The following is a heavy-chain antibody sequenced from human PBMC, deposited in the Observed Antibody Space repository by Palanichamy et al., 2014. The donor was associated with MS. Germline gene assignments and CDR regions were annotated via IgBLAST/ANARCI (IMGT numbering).Heavy chain of an antibody. Sequence: QLQLQESGPGLVKPSETLSLTCTVSGGSISHSRSYFWAWIRQPPGKGLEWIGTIHYDGYTQYNPSLEGRPTISADTSKNQFSLKLSFVTAADRGFYYCARIRDIVGRSVGPYFFDYWGQGTLVTVSS. D-gene: IGHD1-26*01. CDR1: GGSISHSRSYF. CDR3: ARIRDIVGRSVGPYFFDY. CDR2: IHYDGYT. V-gene: IGHV4-39*07. J-gene: IGHJ4*02.